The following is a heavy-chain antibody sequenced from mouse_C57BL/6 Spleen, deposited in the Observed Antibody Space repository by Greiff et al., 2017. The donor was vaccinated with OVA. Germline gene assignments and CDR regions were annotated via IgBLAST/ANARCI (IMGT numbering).Heavy chain of an antibody. Sequence: VQLQQPGAELVRPGSSVKLSCKASGYTFTSYWMHWVKQRPIQGLEWIGNIDPSDSETHYNQKFKDKATLTVDKSSSTAYMQLSSLTSEDSAVYYCARLGDLGFVEVWGTGTTVTVSS. CDR2: IDPSDSET. CDR3: ARLGDLGFVEV. J-gene: IGHJ1*03. CDR1: GYTFTSYW. D-gene: IGHD2-2*01. V-gene: IGHV1-52*01.